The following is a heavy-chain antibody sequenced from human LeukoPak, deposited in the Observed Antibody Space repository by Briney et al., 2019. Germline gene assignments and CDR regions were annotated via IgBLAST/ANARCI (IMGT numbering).Heavy chain of an antibody. CDR1: GGSFSGYY. D-gene: IGHD3-10*01. Sequence: IPSETLSLTCAVYGGSFSGYYWSWFRQNPEKGLEWIGYMSNSGVTNYNPSLRSRVTVSVDTSESQFSLRLSSVTAADTAVYYCARCPTYGSGNYGFFDYWGQGTLVTVSS. J-gene: IGHJ4*02. CDR2: MSNSGVT. V-gene: IGHV4-34*01. CDR3: ARCPTYGSGNYGFFDY.